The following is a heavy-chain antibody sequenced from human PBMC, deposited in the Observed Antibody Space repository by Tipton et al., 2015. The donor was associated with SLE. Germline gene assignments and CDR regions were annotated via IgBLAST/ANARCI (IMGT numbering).Heavy chain of an antibody. CDR3: ARGGHYAWFGP. Sequence: TLSLTCTVSGGSISSDDYYWTWIRQHPGKGLEWIGHMSYSGSTYYNPSLKSRITISVDTSKNHFSLKLSSVTAADTAVYYCARGGHYAWFGPWGQGFLVTVSS. CDR1: GGSISSDDYY. J-gene: IGHJ5*02. V-gene: IGHV4-31*03. D-gene: IGHD3-3*01. CDR2: MSYSGST.